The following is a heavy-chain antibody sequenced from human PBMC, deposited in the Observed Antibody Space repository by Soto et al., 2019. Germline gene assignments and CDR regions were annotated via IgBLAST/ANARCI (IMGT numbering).Heavy chain of an antibody. CDR3: ARDFGLLWFGEGFDP. CDR2: ISSSSSTI. Sequence: GGSLKLSCAASGFTFSSYWMSWVRQAPGKGLEWVSYISSSSSTIYYADSVKGRFTISRDNAKNSLYLQMNSLRAEDTAVYYCARDFGLLWFGEGFDPWGQGA. CDR1: GFTFSSYW. D-gene: IGHD3-10*01. J-gene: IGHJ5*02. V-gene: IGHV3-48*01.